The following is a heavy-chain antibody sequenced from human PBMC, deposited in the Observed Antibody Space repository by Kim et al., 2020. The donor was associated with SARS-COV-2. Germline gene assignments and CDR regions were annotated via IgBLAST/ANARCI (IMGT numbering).Heavy chain of an antibody. CDR2: IYYSGST. CDR3: ARDTYYGSGRDWFDP. V-gene: IGHV4-59*13. D-gene: IGHD3-10*01. Sequence: SETLSLTCTVSGGSINSYYWSWIRQPPGKGLEWIGYIYYSGSTNYNPSLKSRVTISVDTSKNQFSLKLSSVTAADTAVYYCARDTYYGSGRDWFDPWGQG. J-gene: IGHJ5*02. CDR1: GGSINSYY.